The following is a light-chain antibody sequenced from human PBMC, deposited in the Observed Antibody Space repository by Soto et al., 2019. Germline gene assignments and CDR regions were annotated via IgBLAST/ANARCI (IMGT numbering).Light chain of an antibody. J-gene: IGLJ2*01. CDR3: AAWDCSLSGYVV. CDR1: SSNIGSNY. CDR2: RNN. Sequence: QSVLTQPPSASGTPGQRVTISCSGSSSNIGSNYVYWYQQLPGTAPKLLIYRNNQRPSGVPDRFSGSKSGTSASLAISGLRSEDEADYDCAAWDCSLSGYVVFGGGTKLTVL. V-gene: IGLV1-47*01.